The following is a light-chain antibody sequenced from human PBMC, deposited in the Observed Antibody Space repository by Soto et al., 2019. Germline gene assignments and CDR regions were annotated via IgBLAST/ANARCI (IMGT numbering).Light chain of an antibody. CDR1: QSVSSSY. J-gene: IGKJ3*01. CDR2: GAS. Sequence: EIVLTQSPGTLSLSPGERATLSCRASQSVSSSYLAWYQQKPGQAPRLLIYGASSRATGIPDRFSGSGSGTDFTLTISRLEPEDFAVYYCQQYGSLGAFTFGPGTKVDIK. V-gene: IGKV3-20*01. CDR3: QQYGSLGAFT.